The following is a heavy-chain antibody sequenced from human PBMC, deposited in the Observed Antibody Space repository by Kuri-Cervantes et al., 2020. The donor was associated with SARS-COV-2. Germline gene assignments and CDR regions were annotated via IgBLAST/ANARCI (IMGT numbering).Heavy chain of an antibody. CDR3: ARDGSDDFWSGHELGMDV. CDR1: GFTFSNSD. V-gene: IGHV3-19*01. D-gene: IGHD3-3*01. J-gene: IGHJ6*02. CDR2: VSWNGSRT. Sequence: GGSLRLSCAASGFTFSNSDMNWVRQAPGKGLEWVSGVSWNGSRTHYADSVKGRFIISRDNSRNFLYQQMNSLRPEDTAVYYCARDGSDDFWSGHELGMDVWGQGTTVTVSS.